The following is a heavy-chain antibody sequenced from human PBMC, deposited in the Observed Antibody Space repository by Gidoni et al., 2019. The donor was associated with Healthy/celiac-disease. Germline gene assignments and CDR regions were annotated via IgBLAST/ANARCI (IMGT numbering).Heavy chain of an antibody. V-gene: IGHV3-48*01. D-gene: IGHD4-17*01. CDR2: ISSSSSTI. J-gene: IGHJ4*02. CDR1: GFTCSSYS. Sequence: EVQLVESGGGLVQPGGSLRLSCAASGFTCSSYSMNWVRQAPGKGLEWVSYISSSSSTIYYADSVKGRFTISRDNAKNSLYLQMNSLRAEDTAVYYCARDDYGDYGATPYYFDYWGQGTLVTVSS. CDR3: ARDDYGDYGATPYYFDY.